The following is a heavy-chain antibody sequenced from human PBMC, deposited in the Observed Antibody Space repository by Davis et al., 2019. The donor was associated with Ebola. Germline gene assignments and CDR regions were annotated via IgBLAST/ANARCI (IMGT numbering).Heavy chain of an antibody. V-gene: IGHV1-3*01. CDR3: ARDLGTVTSDGY. CDR2: INAGNGNT. Sequence: ASVKVSCQASGYTFTSYAMHWVRQAPGQRLEWMGWINAGNGNTKYSQKFQGRVTITRDTSASTAYMELSSLRSEDTAVYYCARDLGTVTSDGYWGQGTLVTVSS. CDR1: GYTFTSYA. D-gene: IGHD4-17*01. J-gene: IGHJ4*02.